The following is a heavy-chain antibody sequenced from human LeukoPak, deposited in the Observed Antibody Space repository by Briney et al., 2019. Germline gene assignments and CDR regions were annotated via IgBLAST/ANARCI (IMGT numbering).Heavy chain of an antibody. CDR1: GFTFSSYW. J-gene: IGHJ4*02. V-gene: IGHV3-7*01. D-gene: IGHD2-15*01. CDR2: IKQDGSEK. CDR3: ATAVDATCSSGGSCYSKWFDY. Sequence: GGSLRLSRAASGFTFSSYWMSWVRQAPGKGLEGVANIKQDGSEKYYVDSVKGRFTISRDNAKNSLYLQMNSLRAEDTAVYYCATAVDATCSSGGSCYSKWFDYWGQGTLVTVSS.